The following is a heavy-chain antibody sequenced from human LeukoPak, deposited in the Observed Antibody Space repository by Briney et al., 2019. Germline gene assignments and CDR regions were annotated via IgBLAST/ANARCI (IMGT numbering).Heavy chain of an antibody. CDR3: AREYCSSTSCYAGYYYYGMDV. Sequence: ASVKVSCKASGYTFTGYYMHWVRQAPGQGHERMGWINPNSGGTNYAQKFLGRVTMTRDTSISTAYMELSRLRSDDAAVYYCAREYCSSTSCYAGYYYYGMDVWGQGTTVTVSS. CDR2: INPNSGGT. V-gene: IGHV1-2*02. D-gene: IGHD2-2*01. J-gene: IGHJ6*01. CDR1: GYTFTGYY.